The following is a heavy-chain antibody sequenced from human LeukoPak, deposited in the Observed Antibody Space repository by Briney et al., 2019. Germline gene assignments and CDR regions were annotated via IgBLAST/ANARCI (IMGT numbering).Heavy chain of an antibody. Sequence: GESLKISCKGSGYRFTSYWIGWVRQMPGKGLEWMGFTYPGDSDTRYSPSFQGQVTISADRSTSTAYLQWSSLKASDTAMYYCARHMTTVISPFDYWGQGSLVTVSS. D-gene: IGHD4-23*01. V-gene: IGHV5-51*01. CDR1: GYRFTSYW. J-gene: IGHJ4*02. CDR3: ARHMTTVISPFDY. CDR2: TYPGDSDT.